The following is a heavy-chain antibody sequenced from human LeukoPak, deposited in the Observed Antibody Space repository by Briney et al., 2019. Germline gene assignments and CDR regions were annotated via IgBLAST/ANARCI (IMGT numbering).Heavy chain of an antibody. CDR2: INPSGGST. CDR3: ARAGRIAVAGLFDY. CDR1: GYTFTSYY. Sequence: GASVKVSCKASGYTFTSYYMHWVRQAPGQGLEWMGIINPSGGSTSYAQKFQGRVTITRDTSASTAYMELSSLRSEDTAVYYCARAGRIAVAGLFDYWGQGTLVTVSS. J-gene: IGHJ4*02. D-gene: IGHD6-19*01. V-gene: IGHV1-46*01.